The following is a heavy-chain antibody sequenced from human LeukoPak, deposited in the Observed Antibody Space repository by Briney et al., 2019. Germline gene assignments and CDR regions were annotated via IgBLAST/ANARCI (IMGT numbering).Heavy chain of an antibody. D-gene: IGHD3-3*02. V-gene: IGHV4-4*07. J-gene: IGHJ6*03. CDR2: IYTSGST. Sequence: SETLSLTCSVSGRSISSYYWSWIRQPAGKGLEWVGRIYTSGSTNYNPSLKSRVTMSVDTSKNQFSLKLSSVTAADTAVYYCARVSTSPHPGYYYYYYMDVWGKGTTVTVSS. CDR3: ARVSTSPHPGYYYYYYMDV. CDR1: GRSISSYY.